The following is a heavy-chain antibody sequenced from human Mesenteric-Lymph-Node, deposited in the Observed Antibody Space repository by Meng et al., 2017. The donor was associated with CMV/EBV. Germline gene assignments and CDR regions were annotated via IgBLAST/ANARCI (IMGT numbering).Heavy chain of an antibody. Sequence: SVRLSCAASGVTFSSYWMSGVRQAPGKGLEWVANIKQDGSEKYYVDSVKGRFTISRDNAKNSLYLQMNSLRAEDTAVYYCASGLPIFWGQGTLVTVSS. J-gene: IGHJ4*02. CDR1: GVTFSSYW. CDR2: IKQDGSEK. CDR3: ASGLPIF. V-gene: IGHV3-7*01.